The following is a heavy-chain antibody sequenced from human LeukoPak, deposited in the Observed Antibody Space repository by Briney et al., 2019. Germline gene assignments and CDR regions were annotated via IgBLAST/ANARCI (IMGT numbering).Heavy chain of an antibody. CDR3: ARVGVNRYYYYYYMDV. V-gene: IGHV3-33*01. CDR1: GFTFSSYG. D-gene: IGHD1-14*01. Sequence: GGSLRLSCAASGFTFSSYGMHWVRQAPGKGLEWVAVIWYDGSNKYYADSVKGRFTISRDNSKNTLYLQMNSLRAEDTAVYYCARVGVNRYYYYYYMDVWGKGTTVTVSS. J-gene: IGHJ6*03. CDR2: IWYDGSNK.